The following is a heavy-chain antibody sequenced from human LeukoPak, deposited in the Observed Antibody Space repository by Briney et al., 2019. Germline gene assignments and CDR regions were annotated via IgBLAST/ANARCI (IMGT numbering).Heavy chain of an antibody. CDR2: IYYSGST. Sequence: SETLSLTCTVSGGSISSSSYYWGWIRQPLGKGLEWIGSIYYSGSTYYNPSLKSRVTISVDTSKNQFSLKLSSVTAADTAVYYCARGLPIRWFDYWGQGTLVTVSS. CDR1: GGSISSSSYY. J-gene: IGHJ4*02. V-gene: IGHV4-39*07. CDR3: ARGLPIRWFDY. D-gene: IGHD4-23*01.